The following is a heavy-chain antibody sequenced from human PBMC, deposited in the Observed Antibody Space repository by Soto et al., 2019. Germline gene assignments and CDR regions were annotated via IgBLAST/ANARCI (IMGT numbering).Heavy chain of an antibody. CDR3: AKFYDYGDYRLTFPYFDY. J-gene: IGHJ4*02. CDR1: GFTFSSYA. V-gene: IGHV3-23*01. Sequence: GGSLRLSCAASGFTFSSYAMSWVRQAPGKGLEWVSAISGSGGSTYYADSVKGRFTISRDNSKNTLYLQMNSLRAEDTAVYYCAKFYDYGDYRLTFPYFDYWGQGTLVTVSS. D-gene: IGHD4-17*01. CDR2: ISGSGGST.